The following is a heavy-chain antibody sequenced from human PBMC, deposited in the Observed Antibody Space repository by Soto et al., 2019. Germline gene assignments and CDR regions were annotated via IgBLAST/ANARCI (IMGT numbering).Heavy chain of an antibody. V-gene: IGHV3-21*01. Sequence: GGSLRLSCSVSGFSVTNNYISWVRQAPGKGLEWVSSISSSSSYIYYADSVKGRFTISRDNAKNSLYLQMNSLRAEDTAVYYCARDRASDGMDVWGQGTTVTVSS. CDR1: GFSVTNNY. CDR2: ISSSSSYI. CDR3: ARDRASDGMDV. J-gene: IGHJ6*02. D-gene: IGHD3-3*01.